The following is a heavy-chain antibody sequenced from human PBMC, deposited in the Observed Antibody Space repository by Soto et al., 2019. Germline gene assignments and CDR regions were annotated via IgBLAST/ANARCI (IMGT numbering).Heavy chain of an antibody. CDR2: IYPGDSDT. Sequence: GESLKISCKGSGYSFTSYWIGWVRQMPGKGLEWMGIIYPGDSDTRYSPSFQGQVTISADKSISTAYLQWSSLKASDTAMYYCARRGIAAAGSQTGYYYYYMDVWGKGTTVTVSS. J-gene: IGHJ6*03. D-gene: IGHD6-13*01. V-gene: IGHV5-51*01. CDR3: ARRGIAAAGSQTGYYYYYMDV. CDR1: GYSFTSYW.